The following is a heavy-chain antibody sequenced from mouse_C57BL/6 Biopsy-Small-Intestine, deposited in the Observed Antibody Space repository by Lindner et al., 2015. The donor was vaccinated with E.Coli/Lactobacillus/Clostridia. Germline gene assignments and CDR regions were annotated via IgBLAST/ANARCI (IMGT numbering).Heavy chain of an antibody. CDR3: ARPYYGDFYYFDY. CDR2: INPYNGDT. D-gene: IGHD2-13*01. J-gene: IGHJ2*01. CDR1: GYSFTGYF. Sequence: VQLQESGPELVKPGASVKISCKASGYSFTGYFMNWVKQSHGESLEWIGRINPYNGDTFYNQKFKGKATLTVDKSSSTAHMELRSLTSEDSAVYYCARPYYGDFYYFDYWGQGTTLTVSS. V-gene: IGHV1-20*01.